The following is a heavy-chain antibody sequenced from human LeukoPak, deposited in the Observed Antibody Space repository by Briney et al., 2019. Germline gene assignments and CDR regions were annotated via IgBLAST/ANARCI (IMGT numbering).Heavy chain of an antibody. D-gene: IGHD3-10*01. CDR1: GGSISSGGYY. Sequence: PSQTLSLTCTVSGGSISSGGYYWSWIRQPPGKGLEWIGYIYHSGSTYYNPSLKSRVTISVDRSKNQFSLKLSSVTAADTAVYYCARSHGSGSYYNIWGQGTLVTVSS. CDR3: ARSHGSGSYYNI. J-gene: IGHJ4*02. CDR2: IYHSGST. V-gene: IGHV4-30-2*01.